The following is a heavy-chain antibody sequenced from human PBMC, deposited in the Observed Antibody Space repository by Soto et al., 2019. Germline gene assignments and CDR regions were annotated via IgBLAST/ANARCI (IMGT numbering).Heavy chain of an antibody. CDR3: ATVKGTDYYDSSGYYGWFDP. CDR2: IYYSGST. Sequence: PSETLSLTCTVSGGSISSGVYYWSWIRQHPGKGLEWIGYIYYSGSTYYNPSLKSRVTISVDTSKNQFSLKLSSVTAADTAVYYCATVKGTDYYDSSGYYGWFDPWGQGTLVTVSS. V-gene: IGHV4-31*03. D-gene: IGHD3-22*01. CDR1: GGSISSGVYY. J-gene: IGHJ5*02.